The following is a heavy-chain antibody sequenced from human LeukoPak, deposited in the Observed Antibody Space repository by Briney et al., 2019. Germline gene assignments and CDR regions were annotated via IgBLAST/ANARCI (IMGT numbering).Heavy chain of an antibody. CDR2: IYYSGST. CDR3: ARSDFWSAYYNY. CDR1: GGSISSYY. V-gene: IGHV4-59*12. J-gene: IGHJ4*02. Sequence: SETLSLTCTVSGGSISSYYWSWIRQPPGKGLEWIGYIYYSGSTNYNPSLKSRVTMSVDTSKNQFSLKLSSVTAADTAVYYCARSDFWSAYYNYWGQGTLVTVSS. D-gene: IGHD3-3*01.